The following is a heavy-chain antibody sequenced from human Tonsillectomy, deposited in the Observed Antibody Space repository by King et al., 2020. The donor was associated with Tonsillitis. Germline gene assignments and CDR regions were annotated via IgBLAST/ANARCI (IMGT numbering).Heavy chain of an antibody. D-gene: IGHD3-22*01. CDR2: ITPKSGGT. Sequence: VQLVESGAEVKKPGASVKVSCKASGYTFTGYFIHWVRQAPGQGLECMGWITPKSGGTNYAQKFQGRVIMTSDTSISTAYMELNRLRSDDTAVYYCAKYHYDSSGFGDWGQGTLVIVSS. CDR3: AKYHYDSSGFGD. V-gene: IGHV1-2*02. J-gene: IGHJ4*02. CDR1: GYTFTGYF.